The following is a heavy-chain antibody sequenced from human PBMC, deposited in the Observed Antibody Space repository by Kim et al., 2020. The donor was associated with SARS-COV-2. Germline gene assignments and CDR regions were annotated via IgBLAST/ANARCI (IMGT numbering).Heavy chain of an antibody. CDR3: TTGGGYCSGGSCYGP. Sequence: APVKGRFTNSREDSKNPLYLQMNSLKTEDTAVYYCTTGGGYCSGGSCYGPWGQGTLVTVSS. D-gene: IGHD2-15*01. J-gene: IGHJ5*02. V-gene: IGHV3-15*01.